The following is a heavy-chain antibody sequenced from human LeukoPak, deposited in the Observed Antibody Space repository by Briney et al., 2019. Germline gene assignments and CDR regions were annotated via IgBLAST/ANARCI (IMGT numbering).Heavy chain of an antibody. J-gene: IGHJ6*03. CDR3: ARGVAGGTTVYYYYYYMDV. V-gene: IGHV4-4*07. D-gene: IGHD1-7*01. Sequence: SETLSPTCTVSGGSISSYYWSWIRQPAGKGLEWIGRIYSSGSTNYNPSLKSRLTMSVDTSKNQFSLKLSSVTAADTAVYYCARGVAGGTTVYYYYYYMDVWGKGTTVTVSS. CDR1: GGSISSYY. CDR2: IYSSGST.